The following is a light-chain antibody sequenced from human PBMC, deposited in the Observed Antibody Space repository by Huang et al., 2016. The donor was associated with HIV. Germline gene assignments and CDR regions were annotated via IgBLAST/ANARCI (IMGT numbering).Light chain of an antibody. V-gene: IGKV3-11*01. CDR2: DAS. J-gene: IGKJ4*01. CDR1: QSVSTF. CDR3: QQRSNWPLT. Sequence: EIMLTQSPATLSLSPGEKATLSCRASQSVSTFLAWYQQKPGQAPRLLIYDASTRATGIPARFSGSGSGTDFTLTSSSLEPEDFAVYYCQQRSNWPLTLGGGTKVEIQ.